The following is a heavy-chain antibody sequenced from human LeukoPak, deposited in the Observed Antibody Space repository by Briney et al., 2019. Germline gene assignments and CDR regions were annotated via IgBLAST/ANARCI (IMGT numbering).Heavy chain of an antibody. CDR3: ARVWELSYDY. J-gene: IGHJ4*02. V-gene: IGHV3-30*03. Sequence: GGSLRLSCAASGFTFSSYGMHWVRQAPGKGLEWVAVISYDGSNKYYADSVKGRFTISRDNSKNTVDLLVNSLRAEDTAVYYCARVWELSYDYWGQGTLVTVSS. CDR1: GFTFSSYG. D-gene: IGHD3-16*02. CDR2: ISYDGSNK.